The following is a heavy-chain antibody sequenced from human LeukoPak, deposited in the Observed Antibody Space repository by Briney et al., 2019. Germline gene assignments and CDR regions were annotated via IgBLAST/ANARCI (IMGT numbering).Heavy chain of an antibody. V-gene: IGHV1-69*13. CDR1: GGTFSSYA. CDR2: IIPIFGTA. CDR3: ARDLRYSGYDYYYGMDV. J-gene: IGHJ6*02. Sequence: SVKVSCKASGGTFSSYAISWVRQAPGQGLEWMGGIIPIFGTANYAQKFQGRVTITADESTSTAYMELSSLRSEDTAVYYCARDLRYSGYDYYYGMDVWGQGTAVTVSS. D-gene: IGHD5-12*01.